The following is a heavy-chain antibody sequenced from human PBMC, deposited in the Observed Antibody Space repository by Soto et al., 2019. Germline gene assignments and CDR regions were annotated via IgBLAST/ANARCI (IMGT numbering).Heavy chain of an antibody. CDR3: AKDIEEVVYYYGMDV. D-gene: IGHD1-26*01. J-gene: IGHJ6*02. CDR2: ISHDGNNK. V-gene: IGHV3-30*18. Sequence: QVQLVQSGGGVVQPGRSLRLSCAASGFTFKNYGMNWVRQAPGKGLEWVAIISHDGNNKFYADSVKGRFTISRDNSKNTLFLQMNSLRAEDTALYYCAKDIEEVVYYYGMDVWGQGTTVTVSS. CDR1: GFTFKNYG.